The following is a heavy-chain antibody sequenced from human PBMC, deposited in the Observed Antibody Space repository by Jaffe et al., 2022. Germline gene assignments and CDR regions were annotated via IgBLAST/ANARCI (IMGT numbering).Heavy chain of an antibody. V-gene: IGHV2-5*01. CDR3: AHLTTDDFWSGYPNYYYYYMDV. CDR2: IYWNDDK. CDR1: GFSLSTSGVG. D-gene: IGHD3-3*01. Sequence: QITLKESGPTLVKPTQTLTLTCTFSGFSLSTSGVGVGWIRQPPGKALEWLALIYWNDDKRYSPSLKSRLTITKDTSKNQVVLTMTNMDPVDTATYYCAHLTTDDFWSGYPNYYYYYMDVWGKGTTVTVSS. J-gene: IGHJ6*03.